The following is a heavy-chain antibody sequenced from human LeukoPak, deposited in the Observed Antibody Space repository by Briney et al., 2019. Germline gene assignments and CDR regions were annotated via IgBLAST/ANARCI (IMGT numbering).Heavy chain of an antibody. CDR1: GFTFDDYG. Sequence: QPGGSLRLSCAASGFTFDDYGMSWVRQAPGKGLEWVSAITGSGGRTYYADSVKGRFTISRDNSRDRLYLETNSLRAEDTAVYYCARDRMGAIMYFDVWGRGTLVTVSS. V-gene: IGHV3-23*01. CDR3: ARDRMGAIMYFDV. CDR2: ITGSGGRT. D-gene: IGHD3-10*01. J-gene: IGHJ2*01.